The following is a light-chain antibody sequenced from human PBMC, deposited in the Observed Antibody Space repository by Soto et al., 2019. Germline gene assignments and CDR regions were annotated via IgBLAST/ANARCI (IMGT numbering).Light chain of an antibody. CDR1: QNIGSH. CDR3: QQSYNSPLT. J-gene: IGKJ4*01. CDR2: DAS. V-gene: IGKV1-39*01. Sequence: DIQMTQSPSSLSASVGDRVTVSCRASQNIGSHLNWYQQKSGKAPKVLISDASTLQSGVPSRFSGSGSGTDFTLTISSLQPEDSAIYYCQQSYNSPLTFGGGTKVEI.